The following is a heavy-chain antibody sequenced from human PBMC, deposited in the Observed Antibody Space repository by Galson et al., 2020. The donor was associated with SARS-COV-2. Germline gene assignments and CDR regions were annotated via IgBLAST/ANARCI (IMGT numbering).Heavy chain of an antibody. Sequence: GESLKISCAASGFTFSRYSMHWVRQAPGTGLEWVSSISSSSSYIYYADSVKGRFTISRDNAKNSLYLQMNSLRAEDTAVYYCARDGYYDILTGYYSAWGQGTLVTVSS. CDR2: ISSSSSYI. V-gene: IGHV3-21*01. CDR1: GFTFSRYS. CDR3: ARDGYYDILTGYYSA. D-gene: IGHD3-9*01. J-gene: IGHJ4*02.